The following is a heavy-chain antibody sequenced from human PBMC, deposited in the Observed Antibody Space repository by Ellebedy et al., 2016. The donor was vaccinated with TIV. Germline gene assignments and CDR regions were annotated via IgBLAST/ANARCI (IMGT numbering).Heavy chain of an antibody. V-gene: IGHV1-3*01. D-gene: IGHD4-17*01. Sequence: ASVKVSXKASGYTFTSYAMHWVRQAPGQRLEWMGWINAGNGNTKYSQKFQGRVTITRDTSASTAYMELSSLRSEDTAVYYCARVTTVTTLADYWGQGTLVTVSS. CDR3: ARVTTVTTLADY. CDR1: GYTFTSYA. J-gene: IGHJ4*02. CDR2: INAGNGNT.